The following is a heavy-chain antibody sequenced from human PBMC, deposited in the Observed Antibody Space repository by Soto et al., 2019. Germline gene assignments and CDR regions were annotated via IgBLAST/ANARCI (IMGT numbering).Heavy chain of an antibody. CDR1: GGSISSGGYS. V-gene: IGHV4-30-2*02. CDR3: ARTLYGDNVDY. D-gene: IGHD4-17*01. J-gene: IGHJ4*02. CDR2: IYHSGST. Sequence: SETLSLTCAVSGGSISSGGYSWSWIRQPPGKGLEWIGEIYHSGSTNYNPSLKSRVTMTRNTSISTAYMELSSLRSEDTAVYYCARTLYGDNVDYWGQGTLVTVSS.